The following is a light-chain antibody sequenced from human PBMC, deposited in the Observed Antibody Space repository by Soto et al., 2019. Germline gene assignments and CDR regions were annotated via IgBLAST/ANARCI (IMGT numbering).Light chain of an antibody. CDR2: SAS. Sequence: EIVLTQSPGTLSLSPGKRATLSCRASQNLGTLYLAWFQQKSGQAPRLLIYSASRRATGIPDRFTGSGSGTDFTLTINRVEPEDFAVYFCQQYAGSPRTFGQGTKVDIK. CDR3: QQYAGSPRT. J-gene: IGKJ1*01. CDR1: QNLGTLY. V-gene: IGKV3-20*01.